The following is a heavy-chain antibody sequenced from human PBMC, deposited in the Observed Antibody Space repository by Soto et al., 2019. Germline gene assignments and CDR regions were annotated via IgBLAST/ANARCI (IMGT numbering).Heavy chain of an antibody. CDR3: ARGDSGYDPLDY. Sequence: QVQLQESGPGLVKPSGTLSLTCAVSGGSISSSNWWSWVRQPPGKGLEWMGEIYHSGSTNYNPCLKGRVNISVDKAKNQFSVKLSSVIAADTAVYYCARGDSGYDPLDYWGQGTLVTVSS. CDR2: IYHSGST. J-gene: IGHJ4*02. D-gene: IGHD5-12*01. V-gene: IGHV4-4*02. CDR1: GGSISSSNW.